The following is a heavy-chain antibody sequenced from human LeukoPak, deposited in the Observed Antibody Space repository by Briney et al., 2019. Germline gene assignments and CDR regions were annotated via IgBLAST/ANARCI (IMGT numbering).Heavy chain of an antibody. CDR2: IYSGGST. J-gene: IGHJ4*02. V-gene: IGHV3-53*01. Sequence: GGSLRLSCVASGFTFSDYWMSWVRQAPGKGLEWVSVIYSGGSTYYADSVKGRFTISRDNSKNTLYLQMNSLRAEDTAVYYCARVLRSNPCLDYWGQGTLVTVSS. D-gene: IGHD3-3*01. CDR1: GFTFSDYW. CDR3: ARVLRSNPCLDY.